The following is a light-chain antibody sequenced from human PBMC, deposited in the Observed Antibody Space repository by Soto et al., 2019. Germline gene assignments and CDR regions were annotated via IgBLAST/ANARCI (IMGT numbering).Light chain of an antibody. CDR3: CSYGGSYTYVL. J-gene: IGLJ2*01. V-gene: IGLV2-23*02. Sequence: QSVLTQPASVSGSPGQSITISCTGTSSDVGSYNLVSWYQQHPGKAPKLMIYEVSKRPSGVSNRFSGSKSGNTASLTISGLQAEDEADYYCCSYGGSYTYVLFGGGTQLTVL. CDR1: SSDVGSYNL. CDR2: EVS.